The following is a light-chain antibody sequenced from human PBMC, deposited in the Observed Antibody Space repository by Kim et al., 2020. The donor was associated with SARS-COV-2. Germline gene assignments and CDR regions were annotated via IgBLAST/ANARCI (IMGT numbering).Light chain of an antibody. Sequence: GQMFSISCSGSNSNIRVYSVIWYQQVPATAPTLLVDSNNQRPSGVPARFSGSKSGTSASLAISALQSEDEDIYYCASWDESLNGYVFGAGTKVTVL. CDR1: NSNIRVYS. CDR2: SNN. V-gene: IGLV1-44*01. J-gene: IGLJ1*01. CDR3: ASWDESLNGYV.